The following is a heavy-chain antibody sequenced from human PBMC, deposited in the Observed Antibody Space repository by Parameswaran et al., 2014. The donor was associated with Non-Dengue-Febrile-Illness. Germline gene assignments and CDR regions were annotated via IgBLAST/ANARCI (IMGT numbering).Heavy chain of an antibody. J-gene: IGHJ5*02. CDR3: AREPLRSPTRLPGRFDP. V-gene: IGHV4-30-4*01. CDR2: IYYSGST. Sequence: RWIRQPPGKGLEWIGYIYYSGSTYYNPSLKSRVTISVDTSKNQFSLKLSSVTAADTAVYYCAREPLRSPTRLPGRFDPWGQGTLVTVSS. D-gene: IGHD7-27*01.